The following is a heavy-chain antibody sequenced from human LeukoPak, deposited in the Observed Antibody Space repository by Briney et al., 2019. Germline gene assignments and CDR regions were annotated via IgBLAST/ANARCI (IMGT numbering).Heavy chain of an antibody. V-gene: IGHV3-48*03. Sequence: GGSLRLSCAASGFTFSSYEMNRVRQAPGKGLEWASYISSSGSTIYYADSVKGRFTISRDNAKNSLYLQMNSLRAEDTAVYYCARAAFEAFDIWGQGTMVTVSS. J-gene: IGHJ3*02. CDR2: ISSSGSTI. D-gene: IGHD2-2*01. CDR1: GFTFSSYE. CDR3: ARAAFEAFDI.